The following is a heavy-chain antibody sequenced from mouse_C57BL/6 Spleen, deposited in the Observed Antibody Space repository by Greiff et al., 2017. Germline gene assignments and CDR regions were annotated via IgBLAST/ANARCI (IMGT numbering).Heavy chain of an antibody. CDR3: ARERPYYDSSYGAMDY. J-gene: IGHJ4*01. Sequence: EVLLVESEGGLVQPGSSMKLSCTASGFTFSDYCMAWVRQVPEKGLEWVAYINYDGSSTSYLDSLKSRFIISRDNAKNILYLQMSSLKSEDTATYYCARERPYYDSSYGAMDYWGQGTSVTVSS. V-gene: IGHV5-16*01. CDR2: INYDGSST. D-gene: IGHD1-1*01. CDR1: GFTFSDYC.